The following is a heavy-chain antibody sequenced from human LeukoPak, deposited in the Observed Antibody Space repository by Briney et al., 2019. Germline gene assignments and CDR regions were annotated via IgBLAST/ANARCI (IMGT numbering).Heavy chain of an antibody. CDR2: INHSGST. CDR3: AREHDYGDFFDY. CDR1: GGSFSGYY. V-gene: IGHV4-34*01. D-gene: IGHD4-17*01. Sequence: PSETLSLTCAVYGGSFSGYYWSWIRQPPGKGLEWIGEINHSGSTNYNPSLKSRVTISVDTSKNQFSLKLSSVTAADTAVYYCAREHDYGDFFDYWGQGTLVTVSS. J-gene: IGHJ4*02.